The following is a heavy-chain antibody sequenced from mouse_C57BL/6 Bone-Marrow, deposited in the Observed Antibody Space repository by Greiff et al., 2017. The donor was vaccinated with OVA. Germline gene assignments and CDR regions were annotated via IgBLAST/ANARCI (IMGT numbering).Heavy chain of an antibody. Sequence: QVQLQQPGAELVKPGASVKLSCKASGYTFTSYWMKWVKQRPGQGLEWIGEIDPSDSYTNYNQKFKGKATLTVDTSSSTAYMQLSSLTSEDSAVYYCARGVTTVVDFDYWGQGTTLTVSS. CDR2: IDPSDSYT. J-gene: IGHJ2*01. V-gene: IGHV1-50*01. CDR3: ARGVTTVVDFDY. D-gene: IGHD1-1*01. CDR1: GYTFTSYW.